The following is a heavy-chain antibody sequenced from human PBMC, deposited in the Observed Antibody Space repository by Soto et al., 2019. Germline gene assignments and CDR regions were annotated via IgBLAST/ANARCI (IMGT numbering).Heavy chain of an antibody. V-gene: IGHV3-15*07. CDR2: IKSKTVGGTI. CDR1: GFTFTNAW. Sequence: EVQLVESGGGLVKPGGSLRLSCAASGFTFTNAWMHWVRQAPGKGLEWVGRIKSKTVGGTIDYSAPVKGRFSISRDDSLNTLYLQMNTLPPEHTPAYSCTTDFPACSRACYSAYDLWGHGTVVTVST. D-gene: IGHD2-21*02. J-gene: IGHJ3*01. CDR3: TTDFPACSRACYSAYDL.